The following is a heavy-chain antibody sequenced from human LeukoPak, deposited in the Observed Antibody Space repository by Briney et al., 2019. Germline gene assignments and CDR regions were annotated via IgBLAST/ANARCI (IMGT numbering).Heavy chain of an antibody. CDR1: GGTFSSYA. D-gene: IGHD1-26*01. CDR2: IIPIFGTA. Sequence: SVKASCKASGGTFSSYAISWVRQAPGQGLEWKGGIIPIFGTANYAQKFQGRVTITTDESTSTAYMELSSLRSEDTAVYYCARGGIVGAQTLGFFDYWGQGTLVTVSS. J-gene: IGHJ4*02. CDR3: ARGGIVGAQTLGFFDY. V-gene: IGHV1-69*05.